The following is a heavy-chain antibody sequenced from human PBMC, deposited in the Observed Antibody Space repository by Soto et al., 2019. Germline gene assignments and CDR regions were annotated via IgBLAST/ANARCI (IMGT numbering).Heavy chain of an antibody. J-gene: IGHJ4*02. CDR1: GGSISSGGYY. CDR3: ARGVVPAAMNYFDY. Sequence: SETLSLTCTVSGGSISSGGYYWSWIRQHPGKGPEWIGYIYYSGSTYYNPSLKSRVTISVDTSKNQFSLKLSSVTAADTAVYYCARGVVPAAMNYFDYWGQGSLVTVSS. CDR2: IYYSGST. D-gene: IGHD2-2*01. V-gene: IGHV4-31*03.